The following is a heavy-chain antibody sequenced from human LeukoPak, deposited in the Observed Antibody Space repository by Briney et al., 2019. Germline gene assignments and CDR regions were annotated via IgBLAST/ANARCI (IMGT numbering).Heavy chain of an antibody. CDR1: GGSFGGYY. D-gene: IGHD6-6*01. Sequence: SETLSLTCAVYGGSFGGYYWNWIRQPPGKGLEWIGEINESGSTNYNPSLTSRATLSVDTSKSQFSLKLTSVTAADTAVYFCARNSAYSRSSGTNLWGQGTLVTVSS. J-gene: IGHJ4*02. CDR3: ARNSAYSRSSGTNL. CDR2: INESGST. V-gene: IGHV4-34*01.